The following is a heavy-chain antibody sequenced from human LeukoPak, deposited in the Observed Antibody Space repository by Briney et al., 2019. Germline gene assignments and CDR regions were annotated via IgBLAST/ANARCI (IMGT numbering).Heavy chain of an antibody. J-gene: IGHJ4*02. CDR1: GFTFDDYG. D-gene: IGHD6-13*01. Sequence: GGSLRLSCAASGFTFDDYGMSWARQAPGKGLEWVSGINWNGGNTGYADSVKGRFTISRDNAKNSLYLQMNSLRVEDTALYYCARAGYSSSWYLAYWGQGTLVTVSS. CDR3: ARAGYSSSWYLAY. CDR2: INWNGGNT. V-gene: IGHV3-20*04.